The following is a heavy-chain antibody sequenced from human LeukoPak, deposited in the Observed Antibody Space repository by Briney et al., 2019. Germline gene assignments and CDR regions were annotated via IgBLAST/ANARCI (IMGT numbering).Heavy chain of an antibody. CDR3: AKDQDPHSYGSGRYAPFDY. CDR1: GFSFTTHA. D-gene: IGHD3-10*01. V-gene: IGHV3-23*01. J-gene: IGHJ4*02. CDR2: ISGSGGST. Sequence: QPGGSLRLSCVASGFSFTTHAMGWVRQAPGKGLEWVSHISGSGGSTKYSGSVKGRFTISRDNSKNTLYLQINSLGADDTAVYYCAKDQDPHSYGSGRYAPFDYWGQGTLVTVSS.